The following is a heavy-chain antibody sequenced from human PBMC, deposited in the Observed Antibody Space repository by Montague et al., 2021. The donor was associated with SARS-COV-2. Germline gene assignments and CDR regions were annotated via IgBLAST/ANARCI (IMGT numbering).Heavy chain of an antibody. Sequence: TLSLTCPVSGGSISSSSYYWGWIRKPPGKGLEWIGSIYDSGSTYYNXSLNSRVTISVDTSKNQFSLKLSSVTAADMAVYYCARHERQWLRLYPYYFDYWGQGTLVTVSS. J-gene: IGHJ4*02. D-gene: IGHD5-12*01. CDR1: GGSISSSSYY. CDR2: IYDSGST. V-gene: IGHV4-39*01. CDR3: ARHERQWLRLYPYYFDY.